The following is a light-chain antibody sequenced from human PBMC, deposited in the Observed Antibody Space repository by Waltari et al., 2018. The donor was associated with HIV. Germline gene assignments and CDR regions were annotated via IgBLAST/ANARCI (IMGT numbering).Light chain of an antibody. Sequence: QSVLTQPSSASGTPGQRVAIPCSGSSSNIESNTVNWYQQLPGTAPKLLVYSNTQRPSGVPDRISGSKSGTSASLAISGLQSEDEADYYCAAWDDSLNGWVFGGGTKLTVL. CDR2: SNT. CDR3: AAWDDSLNGWV. CDR1: SSNIESNT. V-gene: IGLV1-44*01. J-gene: IGLJ3*02.